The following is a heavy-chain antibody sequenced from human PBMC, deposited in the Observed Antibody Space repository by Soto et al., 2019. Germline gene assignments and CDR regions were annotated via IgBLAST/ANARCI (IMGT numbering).Heavy chain of an antibody. CDR1: GGTFSSHA. D-gene: IGHD3-16*01. CDR2: ITPLFGTA. V-gene: IGHV1-69*06. J-gene: IGHJ6*02. Sequence: GASVKVSCKAYGGTFSSHAISWVRQAPGQGLEWMGGITPLFGTANYAQKFQGRVTITADKFTATAYMELRSLTSEDTAVYYCARGDDFDYYYGVDVWGQGTTVTVSS. CDR3: ARGDDFDYYYGVDV.